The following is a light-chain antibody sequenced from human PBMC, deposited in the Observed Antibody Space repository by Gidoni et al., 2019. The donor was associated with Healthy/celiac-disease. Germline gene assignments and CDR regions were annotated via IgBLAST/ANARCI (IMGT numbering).Light chain of an antibody. Sequence: EIVLTQSPGTLSSSPGERATLSCRASQSVSSSYLAWYQQNPGQAPRLLIYGASSRATGIPDRFSGSGSGTDFTLTISRLEPEDFAVYYCQQYGSSPLYTFXQXTKLEIK. J-gene: IGKJ2*01. CDR1: QSVSSSY. CDR3: QQYGSSPLYT. CDR2: GAS. V-gene: IGKV3-20*01.